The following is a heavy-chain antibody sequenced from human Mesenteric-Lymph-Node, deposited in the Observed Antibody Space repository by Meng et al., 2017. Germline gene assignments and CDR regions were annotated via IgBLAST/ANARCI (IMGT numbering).Heavy chain of an antibody. CDR2: IHPNSGGT. CDR3: AKEQTYYDSSGYMGR. V-gene: IGHV1-2*02. J-gene: IGHJ4*02. D-gene: IGHD3-22*01. CDR1: GFTFTAYN. Sequence: ASVKVSCKASGFTFTAYNLHWVRQAPGQGPEWMGWIHPNSGGTNYAQKFQGRVTMTRDTSISTAYMELSRLRSDDTAFYYCAKEQTYYDSSGYMGRWGQGTLVTVSS.